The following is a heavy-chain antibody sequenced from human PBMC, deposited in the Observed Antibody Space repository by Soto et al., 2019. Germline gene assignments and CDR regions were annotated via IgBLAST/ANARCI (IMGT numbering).Heavy chain of an antibody. CDR3: ARDRRGAVAGTILHY. CDR1: GFTFSSYS. D-gene: IGHD6-19*01. J-gene: IGHJ4*02. V-gene: IGHV3-21*01. Sequence: GGSLRLSCAASGFTFSSYSMNWVRQAPGKGLEWVSSISSSSSYIYYADSVKGRFTISRDNAKNSLYLQMNSLRAEDTAVYYCARDRRGAVAGTILHYWGQGTLVTVSS. CDR2: ISSSSSYI.